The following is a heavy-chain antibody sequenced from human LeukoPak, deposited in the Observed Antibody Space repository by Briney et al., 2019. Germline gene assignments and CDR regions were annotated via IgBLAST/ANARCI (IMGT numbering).Heavy chain of an antibody. D-gene: IGHD1-14*01. Sequence: GESLKISCKGSGYSFTSYWIAWVRQMPGKGLEWMGSIHPDNSGTTYSPSFQGQVTLSADKSISTAYLQWSGLKASDTALYYCARHPTGFPNWFDPWGQGTLVTVSS. CDR1: GYSFTSYW. J-gene: IGHJ5*02. V-gene: IGHV5-51*01. CDR2: IHPDNSGT. CDR3: ARHPTGFPNWFDP.